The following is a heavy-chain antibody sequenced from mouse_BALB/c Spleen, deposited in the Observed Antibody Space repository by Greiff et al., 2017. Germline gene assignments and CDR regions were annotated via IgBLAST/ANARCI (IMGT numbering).Heavy chain of an antibody. CDR2: IYPGDGDT. Sequence: QVQLQQSGAELVRPGSSVKISCKASGYAFSIYWMNWVKQRPGQGLGWIGQIYPGDGDTNYNGKFKGKATLTADKSSSTAYMQLSSLTSEDSAVYFCARGSSFAYWGQGTLVTVSA. V-gene: IGHV1-80*01. CDR1: GYAFSIYW. CDR3: ARGSSFAY. J-gene: IGHJ3*01. D-gene: IGHD1-3*01.